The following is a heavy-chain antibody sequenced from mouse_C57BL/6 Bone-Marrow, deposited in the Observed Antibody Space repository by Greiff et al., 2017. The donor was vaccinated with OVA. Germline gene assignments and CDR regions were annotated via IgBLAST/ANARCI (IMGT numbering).Heavy chain of an antibody. Sequence: DVMLVESGGDLVKPGGSLKLSCAASGFTFSSYGMSWVRQTPDKRLEWVATISSGGSYTYYPDSVKGRFTISRDNAKNTLYLQLSSLKSEDTAMYYCARPITTVVGHWYFDVWGTGTTVTVSS. CDR2: ISSGGSYT. CDR3: ARPITTVVGHWYFDV. CDR1: GFTFSSYG. J-gene: IGHJ1*03. D-gene: IGHD1-1*01. V-gene: IGHV5-6*02.